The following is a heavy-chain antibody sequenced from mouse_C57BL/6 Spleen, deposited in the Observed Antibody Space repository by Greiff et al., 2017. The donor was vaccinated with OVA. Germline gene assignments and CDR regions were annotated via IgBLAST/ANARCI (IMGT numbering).Heavy chain of an antibody. D-gene: IGHD1-1*01. Sequence: EVKLQESGPGMVKPSQSLSLTCTVTGYSITSGYDWHWIRHFPGNKLEWMGYISYSGSTNYNPSLKSRISITHDTSKNHFFLKLNSVTTEDTATYYCARGATVVAPYYFDYWGQGTTLTASS. J-gene: IGHJ2*01. CDR3: ARGATVVAPYYFDY. CDR2: ISYSGST. CDR1: GYSITSGYD. V-gene: IGHV3-1*01.